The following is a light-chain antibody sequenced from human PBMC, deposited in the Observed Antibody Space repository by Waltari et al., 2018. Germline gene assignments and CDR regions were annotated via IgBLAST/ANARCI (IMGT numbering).Light chain of an antibody. CDR3: EAWDDSLSGPV. J-gene: IGLJ3*02. V-gene: IGLV1-47*01. CDR2: RNN. Sequence: QSVLTQPPSASGTPGQRVTISCSGSPSNTGSNFVYWYQQLPGTAPKLLIYRNNQRPSGVPDRFSGSKSGTSASLAISGLRSDDEADYYCEAWDDSLSGPVFGGGTKLTVL. CDR1: PSNTGSNF.